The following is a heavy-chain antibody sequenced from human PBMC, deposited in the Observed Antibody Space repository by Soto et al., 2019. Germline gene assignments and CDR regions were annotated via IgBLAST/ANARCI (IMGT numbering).Heavy chain of an antibody. CDR1: GDSISSSNW. CDR2: IYHSGST. J-gene: IGHJ4*02. V-gene: IGHV4-4*02. Sequence: QVQLQESGPGLVKPSGTLSLTCAVSGDSISSSNWWSWVRQPPGKGLEGIGEIYHSGSTNYNPSLKSRVTISVDKSNIQFALNLNSVTAADKAVYYCARHSGSYFRDYWGQGTLVTVSS. D-gene: IGHD1-26*01. CDR3: ARHSGSYFRDY.